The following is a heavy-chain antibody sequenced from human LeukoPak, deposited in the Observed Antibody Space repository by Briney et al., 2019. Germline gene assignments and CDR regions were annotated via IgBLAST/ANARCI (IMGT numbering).Heavy chain of an antibody. V-gene: IGHV3-23*01. D-gene: IGHD6-19*01. Sequence: GGSLRLYCAAPGFAFSSFAMGWVRQSPGKGLEWLSTINGGGNTTFYSDSVKGRFTISRDNSKNTLYLHMNSLRPDDTATYYCTKELHVAVAVADYYYFYMDVWGRRTAVTVSS. CDR1: GFAFSSFA. CDR3: TKELHVAVAVADYYYFYMDV. J-gene: IGHJ6*03. CDR2: INGGGNTT.